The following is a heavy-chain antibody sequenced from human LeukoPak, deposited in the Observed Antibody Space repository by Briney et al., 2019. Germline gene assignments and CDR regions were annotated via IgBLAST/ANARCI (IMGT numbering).Heavy chain of an antibody. CDR1: GGSISSYY. Sequence: SETLSLTCTVSGGSISSYYWSWIRQPPGKGLEWIGYIYYSGSTNYNPSLKNRVTISVDTSKNQFSLKLSSVTAADTAVYYCARSPQYQLLFPFDYWGQGTLVTVSS. CDR2: IYYSGST. CDR3: ARSPQYQLLFPFDY. V-gene: IGHV4-59*01. D-gene: IGHD2-2*01. J-gene: IGHJ4*02.